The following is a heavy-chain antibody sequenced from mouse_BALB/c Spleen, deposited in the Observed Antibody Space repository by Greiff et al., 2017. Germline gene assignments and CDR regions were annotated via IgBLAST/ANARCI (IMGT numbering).Heavy chain of an antibody. V-gene: IGHV1S81*02. CDR2: INPSNGRT. Sequence: VQLQQPGAELVKPGASVKLSCKASGYTFTSYWMPWVKQRPGQGLEWIGEINPSNGRTNYNEKFKSKATLTVDKSSSTAYMQLSSLTSEDSAVYYCARGDYDVPWFAYWGQGTLVTVSA. CDR3: ARGDYDVPWFAY. J-gene: IGHJ3*01. CDR1: GYTFTSYW. D-gene: IGHD2-4*01.